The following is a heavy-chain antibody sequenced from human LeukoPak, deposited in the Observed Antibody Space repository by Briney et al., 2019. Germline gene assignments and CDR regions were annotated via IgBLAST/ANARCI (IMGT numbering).Heavy chain of an antibody. J-gene: IGHJ6*03. Sequence: PSQTLSLTCTVSGGSISSGGYYWSWIRQHPGKGLEWIGYIYYSGNTYYNPSLKSRVTISVDTSKNQLSLKLNSVTAADTAVYYCARVVVALTYYYYYMDVWGKGTTVTVSS. CDR1: GGSISSGGYY. CDR3: ARVVVALTYYYYYMDV. CDR2: IYYSGNT. D-gene: IGHD2-2*01. V-gene: IGHV4-31*03.